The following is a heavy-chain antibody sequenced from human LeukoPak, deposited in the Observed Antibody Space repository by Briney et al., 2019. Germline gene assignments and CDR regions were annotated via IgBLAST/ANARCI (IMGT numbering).Heavy chain of an antibody. CDR3: ASTVDTAMELGY. V-gene: IGHV4-39*07. J-gene: IGHJ4*02. CDR2: IYYSGST. D-gene: IGHD5-18*01. Sequence: SETLSLTCTVSGGSISSSSYYWGWIRQPPGKGLEWIGSIYYSGSTYYNPSLKSRVTISVDTSKNQFSLKLSSVTAADTAVYYCASTVDTAMELGYWGQGTLVTVSS. CDR1: GGSISSSSYY.